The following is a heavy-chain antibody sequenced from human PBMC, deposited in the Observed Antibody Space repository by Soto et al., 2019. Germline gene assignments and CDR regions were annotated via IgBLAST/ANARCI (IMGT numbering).Heavy chain of an antibody. D-gene: IGHD2-2*01. Sequence: ETLSLTCTVSGGSISSYYWSWIRQPPGKGLEWIGYIYYSATTNYNPSLKNRVTISVDTSKNQFSLKLTYVTAADTALYYCAREYQLPISKEFWFDPWGQGTLVTVSS. V-gene: IGHV4-59*01. J-gene: IGHJ5*02. CDR1: GGSISSYY. CDR3: AREYQLPISKEFWFDP. CDR2: IYYSATT.